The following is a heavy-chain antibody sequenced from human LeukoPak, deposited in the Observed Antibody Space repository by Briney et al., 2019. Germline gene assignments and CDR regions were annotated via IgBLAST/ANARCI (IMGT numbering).Heavy chain of an antibody. CDR1: GFTVTDYY. D-gene: IGHD2/OR15-2a*01. J-gene: IGHJ5*02. Sequence: GGSLRLSCAASGFTVTDYYMTWIRQAPGKGREWISYMSSSGLNIYYADSVKGRFTISRDNAENAIYLQMHSLRAEDTPIYYCARSYQRSAFYYDPWGQGTLVSVSS. CDR3: ARSYQRSAFYYDP. CDR2: MSSSGLNI. V-gene: IGHV3-11*01.